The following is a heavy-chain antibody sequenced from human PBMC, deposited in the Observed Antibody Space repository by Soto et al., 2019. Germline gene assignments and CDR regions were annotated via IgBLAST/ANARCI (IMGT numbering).Heavy chain of an antibody. CDR3: ARGLLLRGLNY. J-gene: IGHJ4*02. CDR2: INQSAST. Sequence: PSETLSLTCAVYGGSFTDYYWSWIRQPPGKGLEWVGEINQSASTDYSPSLKSRVTISLDASKNQFSLRLTSVTAADTAVYYCARGLLLRGLNYWSQGTLVTVSS. CDR1: GGSFTDYY. V-gene: IGHV4-34*01. D-gene: IGHD3-10*01.